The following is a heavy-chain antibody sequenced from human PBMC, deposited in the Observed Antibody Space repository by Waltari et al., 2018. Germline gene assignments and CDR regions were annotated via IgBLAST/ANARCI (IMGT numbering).Heavy chain of an antibody. V-gene: IGHV3-74*03. Sequence: EVQLVESGGGLVQPGGSLRLSCAVSGFLYNDYWMDWVPQAPGQGLVWISRIKSDGTNIKYADSVRGRFTISRDSAKNTFYLQMNSLRAEDTAVYYCTRNPGYWGQGTLVTVAS. J-gene: IGHJ4*02. CDR3: TRNPGY. D-gene: IGHD2-15*01. CDR1: GFLYNDYW. CDR2: IKSDGTNI.